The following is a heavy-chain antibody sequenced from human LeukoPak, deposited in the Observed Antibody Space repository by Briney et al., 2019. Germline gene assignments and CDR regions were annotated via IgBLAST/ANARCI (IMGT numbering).Heavy chain of an antibody. CDR2: IRYDGSNN. J-gene: IGHJ2*01. CDR3: AKDWTGTKPFDL. D-gene: IGHD3/OR15-3a*01. V-gene: IGHV3-30*02. CDR1: GFTFSSYG. Sequence: GGSLRLSCAASGFTFSSYGMHWVRQAPGKGLEWVAFIRYDGSNNYYADSVKGRFTISRDNSKNTLYLQMNSLRAEDTAVYYCAKDWTGTKPFDLWGRGTLVTVSS.